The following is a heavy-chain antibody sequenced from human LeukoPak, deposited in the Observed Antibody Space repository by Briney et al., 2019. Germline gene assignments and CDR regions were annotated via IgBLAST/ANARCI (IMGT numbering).Heavy chain of an antibody. CDR3: ARDAGDY. J-gene: IGHJ4*02. CDR1: GFTFSSYA. CDR2: ISSNGGST. V-gene: IGHV3-64*01. Sequence: GGSLRLSCAASGFTFSSYAMQWVRQAPGKGLEYVSAISSNGGSTYYANSVKGRFTISRDNSKNTLYLQMGSLRAEDMAVYYCARDAGDYWGQGTLVTVSS.